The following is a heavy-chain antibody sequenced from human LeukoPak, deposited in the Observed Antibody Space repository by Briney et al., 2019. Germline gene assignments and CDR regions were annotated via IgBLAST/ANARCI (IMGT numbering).Heavy chain of an antibody. Sequence: SQTLSLTCTVSGGSISSGGYYWSWIRQHPGKGLEWIGYIYYSGSTYYNPSLKSRVTISVDTSKNQFSLKLSSVTAADTAVYYCARDRTQGSYSSGWYSAGRSIDPWGQGTLVTVSS. J-gene: IGHJ5*02. V-gene: IGHV4-31*03. CDR2: IYYSGST. D-gene: IGHD6-19*01. CDR1: GGSISSGGYY. CDR3: ARDRTQGSYSSGWYSAGRSIDP.